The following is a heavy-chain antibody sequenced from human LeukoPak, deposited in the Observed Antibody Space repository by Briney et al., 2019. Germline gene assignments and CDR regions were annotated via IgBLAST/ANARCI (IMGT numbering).Heavy chain of an antibody. CDR3: AREGAPYYYDSSGYLDY. CDR2: INPNSGGT. V-gene: IGHV1-2*02. Sequence: ASVKVSCKASAYTFTSYGISWVRQAPGQGLEWMGWINPNSGGTNYAQKFQGRVTMTRDTSISTAYTELSRLRSDDTAVYYCAREGAPYYYDSSGYLDYWGQGTLVTVSS. CDR1: AYTFTSYG. J-gene: IGHJ4*02. D-gene: IGHD3-22*01.